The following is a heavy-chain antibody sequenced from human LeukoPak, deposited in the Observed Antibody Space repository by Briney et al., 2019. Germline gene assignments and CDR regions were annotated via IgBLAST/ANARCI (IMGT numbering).Heavy chain of an antibody. CDR3: ARDQIGLRGLYYYYGMDV. D-gene: IGHD3-10*01. J-gene: IGHJ6*02. V-gene: IGHV3-30*01. Sequence: GGSLRLSCAASGFAFSTYAMHWVRQAPGKGLEWLAFMSYDGGDKYYAESVKGRFTISRDNSKNTLYLQMNSLRADDTAVYYCARDQIGLRGLYYYYGMDVWGQGTTVTVSS. CDR2: MSYDGGDK. CDR1: GFAFSTYA.